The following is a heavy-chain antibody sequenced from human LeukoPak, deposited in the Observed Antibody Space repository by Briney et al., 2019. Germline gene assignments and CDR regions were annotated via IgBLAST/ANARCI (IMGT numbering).Heavy chain of an antibody. CDR1: GFTFSSYA. J-gene: IGHJ4*02. V-gene: IGHV3-7*01. CDR3: AKVARLGWELLSYYFDS. Sequence: PGGSLRLSCAASGFTFSSYAMSWVRQAPGKGPEWVANIKQDGSDKYYVDSVKGRFTISRDNSKNTLYLQMNSLRAEDTAVYYCAKVARLGWELLSYYFDSWGQGTLVTVSS. CDR2: IKQDGSDK. D-gene: IGHD1-26*01.